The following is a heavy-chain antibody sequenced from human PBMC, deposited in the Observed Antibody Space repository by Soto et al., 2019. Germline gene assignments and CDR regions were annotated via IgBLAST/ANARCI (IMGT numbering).Heavy chain of an antibody. D-gene: IGHD1-26*01. CDR2: ISSISNTI. V-gene: IGHV3-48*02. CDR1: GFTRSSYS. J-gene: IGHJ6*02. Sequence: PVVPRTDSCAAAGFTRSSYSMNWVSQAPGKGVEWVSYISSISNTIYYADSVKGRFTISRDNAENSLYLQMNSLRDEDTAVYYCARAKYSGSYTYYYYGMDVWGQGTTVTVSS. CDR3: ARAKYSGSYTYYYYGMDV.